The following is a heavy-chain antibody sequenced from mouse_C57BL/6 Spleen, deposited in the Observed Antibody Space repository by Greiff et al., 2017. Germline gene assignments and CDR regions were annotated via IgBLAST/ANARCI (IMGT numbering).Heavy chain of an antibody. CDR3: TTDSPAWFAY. V-gene: IGHV1-5*01. CDR2: IYPGNSDT. CDR1: GYTFTSYW. Sequence: VQLQQSGTVLARPGASVKMSCKTSGYTFTSYWMHWVKQRPGQGLEWIGAIYPGNSDTSYNQKFKGKAKLTAVTSASTAYMELSSLTNEDSAVYYWTTDSPAWFAYWGQGTLVTVSA. J-gene: IGHJ3*01.